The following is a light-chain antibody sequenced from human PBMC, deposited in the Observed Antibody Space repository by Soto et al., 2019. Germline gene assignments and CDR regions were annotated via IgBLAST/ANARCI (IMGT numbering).Light chain of an antibody. Sequence: ETVMTQSPATLSVSPGERATLSCRASQGVSNNLAWYQQRPGQPPRLLIYGASTRATGVPTRFSGSGSGTEFTLTISSLQSEDFALYFCQQYNNWPPITFGQGTRLE. V-gene: IGKV3-15*01. J-gene: IGKJ5*01. CDR2: GAS. CDR1: QGVSNN. CDR3: QQYNNWPPIT.